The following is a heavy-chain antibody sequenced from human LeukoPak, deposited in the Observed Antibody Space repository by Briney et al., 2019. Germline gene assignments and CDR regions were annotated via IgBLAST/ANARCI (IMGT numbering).Heavy chain of an antibody. V-gene: IGHV4-59*01. CDR1: GGSISSYY. CDR2: IYYSGST. D-gene: IGHD1-26*01. CDR3: ASGSLQELLLSY. J-gene: IGHJ4*02. Sequence: SETLSLTCTVSGGSISSYYWSWIRQPPGKGLEWIGYIYYSGSTNYNPSLKGRVTISVDTSKNQFSLKLSSVTAADTAVYYCASGSLQELLLSYWGQGTLVTVSS.